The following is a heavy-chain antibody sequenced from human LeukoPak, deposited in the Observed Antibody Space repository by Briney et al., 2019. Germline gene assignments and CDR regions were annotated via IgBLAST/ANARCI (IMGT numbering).Heavy chain of an antibody. CDR1: GFIFDDYA. Sequence: GGSLRLSCAASGFIFDDYAMHWVRQAPGKGLEWVSGISWNSGSIGYADSVKGRFTISRDNAKNSLYLQMNSLRAEDTALYYCAKDTGVATYYYYGMDIWGQGTTVTVSS. J-gene: IGHJ6*02. CDR2: ISWNSGSI. D-gene: IGHD2-15*01. V-gene: IGHV3-9*01. CDR3: AKDTGVATYYYYGMDI.